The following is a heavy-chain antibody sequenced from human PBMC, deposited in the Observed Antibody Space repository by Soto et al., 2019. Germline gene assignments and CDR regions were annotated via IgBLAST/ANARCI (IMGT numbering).Heavy chain of an antibody. Sequence: QVQLVQSGAEVKKPGASVKVSCKASGYTFTSYYMHWVRQAPGQGLEWMGIINPSGGSTSYAQKLQGRVTMTRDTSTSTVYMELSSLRSEDTAVYYCASLANSSGYYDYFDYWGQGTLVTVSS. V-gene: IGHV1-46*01. CDR3: ASLANSSGYYDYFDY. CDR1: GYTFTSYY. D-gene: IGHD3-22*01. J-gene: IGHJ4*02. CDR2: INPSGGST.